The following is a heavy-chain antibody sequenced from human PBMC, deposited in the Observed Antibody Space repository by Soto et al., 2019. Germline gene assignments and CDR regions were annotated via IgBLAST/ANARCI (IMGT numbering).Heavy chain of an antibody. CDR3: ASRTEAELH. D-gene: IGHD1-7*01. V-gene: IGHV3-53*01. CDR2: LYNHGKT. Sequence: EVQLVESGGGLTQPGGSLRLSCVVSGFIVSSSHMIWVRQAPGKGLEGVSILYNHGKTNYGDSVKGRFTITRDNSKNTVYLQMNGLRVEVTAVYYCASRTEAELHWGQGALVTVSS. CDR1: GFIVSSSH. J-gene: IGHJ1*01.